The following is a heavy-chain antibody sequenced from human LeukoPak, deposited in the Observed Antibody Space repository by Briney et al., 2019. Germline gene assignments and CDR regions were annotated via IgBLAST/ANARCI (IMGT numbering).Heavy chain of an antibody. CDR2: ISGSGGNT. CDR3: AKRPSSTIFGVVGAFDI. D-gene: IGHD3-3*01. CDR1: GFTSSNYA. J-gene: IGHJ3*02. Sequence: GGSLRLSCAASGFTSSNYAMSWVRQAPGKGLEWVSDISGSGGNTHYADSVKGRFTISRDNSKNTLYLQMNSLRAEDTAVYYCAKRPSSTIFGVVGAFDIWGQGTMVTVSS. V-gene: IGHV3-23*01.